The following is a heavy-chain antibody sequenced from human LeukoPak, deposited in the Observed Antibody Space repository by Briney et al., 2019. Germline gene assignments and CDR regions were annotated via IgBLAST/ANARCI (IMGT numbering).Heavy chain of an antibody. CDR3: AEGVWFGEPYYYYGMDV. Sequence: ASVKVSCKASGYTFTSYGISWVRQAPGQGLEWMGWISAYNGNTNYAQKFQGRVTITADESTSTAYMELSSLRSEDTAVYYCAEGVWFGEPYYYYGMDVWGQGTTVTVSS. D-gene: IGHD3-10*01. V-gene: IGHV1-18*01. CDR1: GYTFTSYG. CDR2: ISAYNGNT. J-gene: IGHJ6*02.